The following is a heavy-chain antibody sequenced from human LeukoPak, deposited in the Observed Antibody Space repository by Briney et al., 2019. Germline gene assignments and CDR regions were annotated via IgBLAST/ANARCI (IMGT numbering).Heavy chain of an antibody. J-gene: IGHJ4*02. V-gene: IGHV3-7*01. CDR2: IKQDGSEK. CDR1: GFTFSSYW. CDR3: ARTYYDFWSGYPYYFDY. D-gene: IGHD3-3*01. Sequence: GGSLRLSCAASGFTFSSYWMSWVRQAPGKGLEWVANIKQDGSEKYYVDSVKGRFTISRDNAKSSLYLQMNSLRAEDTAVYYCARTYYDFWSGYPYYFDYWGQGTLVTVSS.